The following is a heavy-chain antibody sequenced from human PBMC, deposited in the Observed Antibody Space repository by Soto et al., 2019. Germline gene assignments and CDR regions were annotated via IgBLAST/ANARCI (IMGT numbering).Heavy chain of an antibody. J-gene: IGHJ6*02. D-gene: IGHD1-26*01. Sequence: GSLRLSCAASGFTFSSYGMHWVRQAPGKGLEWVAVISYDGSNKYYADSVKGRFTIPRDNSKNTLYLQMNSLRAEDTAVYYCAKDGSYSTGYYYGMDVWGQGTTVTVSS. CDR2: ISYDGSNK. V-gene: IGHV3-30*18. CDR1: GFTFSSYG. CDR3: AKDGSYSTGYYYGMDV.